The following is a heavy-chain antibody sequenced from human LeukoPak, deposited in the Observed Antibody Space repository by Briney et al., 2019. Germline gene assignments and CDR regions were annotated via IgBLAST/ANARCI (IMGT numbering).Heavy chain of an antibody. J-gene: IGHJ4*02. CDR1: GYTFTGSY. CDR2: INPNSGGT. V-gene: IGHV1-2*06. Sequence: ASVKVSCKASGYTFTGSYMDWVRQAPGQGLEWMGRINPNSGGTNYVQKFQGRVTMTRDTSITTAYMELSRLRSDDTAVYYCASGYSRSSGFYYWGQGTLVTVPS. D-gene: IGHD6-6*01. CDR3: ASGYSRSSGFYY.